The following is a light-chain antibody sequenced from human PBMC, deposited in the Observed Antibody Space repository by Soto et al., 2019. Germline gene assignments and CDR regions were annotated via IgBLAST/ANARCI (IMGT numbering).Light chain of an antibody. CDR3: SSYTSSSTYV. CDR2: EVS. CDR1: SSDVGSYNR. Sequence: QSALTHPPSVSGSPGQSVTISCTGTSSDVGSYNRVSWYQQSPGTAPKLMIYEVSNRPSGVPDRFSGSKSGNTASQTISGLQAEGEADYYCSSYTSSSTYVFGTGTKVTVL. V-gene: IGLV2-18*02. J-gene: IGLJ1*01.